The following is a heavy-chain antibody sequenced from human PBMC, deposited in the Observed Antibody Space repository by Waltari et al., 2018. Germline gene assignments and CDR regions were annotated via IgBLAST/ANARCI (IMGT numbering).Heavy chain of an antibody. CDR2: INHSGST. CDR1: GGSFSGYY. V-gene: IGHV4-34*01. CDR3: AGRRTNLYYDFWSGYDRGYWFDP. Sequence: QVQLQQWGAGLLKPSETLSLTCAVYGGSFSGYYWGWIRQPPGKGLEWVGEINHSGSTNYNPSLKSRVTISVDTSKNQFSLKLSSVTAADTAVYYCAGRRTNLYYDFWSGYDRGYWFDPWGQGTLVTVSS. D-gene: IGHD3-3*01. J-gene: IGHJ5*02.